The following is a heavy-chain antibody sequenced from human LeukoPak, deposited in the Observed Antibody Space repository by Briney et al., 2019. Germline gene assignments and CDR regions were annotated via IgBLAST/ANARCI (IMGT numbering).Heavy chain of an antibody. Sequence: GGSLRLSCPASGFTFSSYAMHWVRQAPGKGLGWVAIISYDGGNKYYADSVKGRFTISRDNSKNTLYLQMDSLRAEDTAVYYCARDHVVVVDSNPHYWGQGTLVTVSS. CDR2: ISYDGGNK. CDR3: ARDHVVVVDSNPHY. D-gene: IGHD2-15*01. CDR1: GFTFSSYA. J-gene: IGHJ4*02. V-gene: IGHV3-30*04.